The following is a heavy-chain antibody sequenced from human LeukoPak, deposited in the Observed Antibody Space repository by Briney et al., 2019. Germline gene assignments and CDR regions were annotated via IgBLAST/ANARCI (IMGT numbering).Heavy chain of an antibody. CDR3: ATSGSYRLDS. CDR2: ISSSSSTI. CDR1: GFTFSSYN. J-gene: IGHJ4*02. D-gene: IGHD1-26*01. V-gene: IGHV3-48*01. Sequence: GGSLRLSCAASGFTFSSYNMNWVRQAPGKGLEWVSYISSSSSTIYYADSVKGRFTISRDTAKSSLHLKMNSLRAEDTAVYYCATSGSYRLDSWGEGTLVTVSS.